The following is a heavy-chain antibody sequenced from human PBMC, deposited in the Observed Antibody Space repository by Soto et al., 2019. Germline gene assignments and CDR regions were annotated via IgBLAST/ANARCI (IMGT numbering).Heavy chain of an antibody. V-gene: IGHV3-7*01. D-gene: IGHD3-22*01. CDR1: GFTFSSNW. CDR3: ARARDSSYLSPT. Sequence: PGGSLRLSCAASGFTFSSNWTSWVRQAPGKGLEWVANIKQDGSEKYYVDSVKGRFTISRDNAKNSLYLQMTRLRAEDTAVYYCARARDSSYLSPTWGQGTLVTVSS. J-gene: IGHJ5*02. CDR2: IKQDGSEK.